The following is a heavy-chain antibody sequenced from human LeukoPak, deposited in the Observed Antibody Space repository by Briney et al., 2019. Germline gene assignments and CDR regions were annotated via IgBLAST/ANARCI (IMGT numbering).Heavy chain of an antibody. V-gene: IGHV3-33*01. D-gene: IGHD6-19*01. CDR3: ARALRSGWYLDY. CDR2: IWYDGSNK. CDR1: GFTFSSYG. J-gene: IGHJ4*02. Sequence: GGSLRLSCAASGFTFSSYGMHWVRQAPGKGLEWVAVIWYDGSNKYYAYSVKGRFTISRDNSKNTLYLQMNSLRAEDTAVYYCARALRSGWYLDYWGQGTLVTVSS.